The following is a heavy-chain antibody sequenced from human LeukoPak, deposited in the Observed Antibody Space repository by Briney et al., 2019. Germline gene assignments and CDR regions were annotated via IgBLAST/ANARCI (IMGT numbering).Heavy chain of an antibody. D-gene: IGHD3-22*01. Sequence: GGSLRLSCAASGFTFDDYGMIWVRQAPGKGLEWVSGINWNGGSPSYADSVKGRFTISRDDAKNSLYLQMNSLRAEDTAVYYCAKDLYYYDSSCLDYWGQGTLVTVSS. V-gene: IGHV3-20*04. CDR1: GFTFDDYG. CDR3: AKDLYYYDSSCLDY. J-gene: IGHJ4*02. CDR2: INWNGGSP.